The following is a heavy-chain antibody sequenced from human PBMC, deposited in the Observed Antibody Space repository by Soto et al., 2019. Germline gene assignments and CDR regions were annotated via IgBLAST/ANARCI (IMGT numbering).Heavy chain of an antibody. D-gene: IGHD1-26*01. Sequence: EVQLVESGGGLVKPGGSLRLSCEASGFDFSNGWRRWVRQAPGKGLEWAGRIKSKRDGGTTDYAAPVKGILTISRDDSKNLLFLQMDSLKIEDTAVYYCSTDEWEWGQGALVTVSS. V-gene: IGHV3-15*05. CDR1: GFDFSNGW. J-gene: IGHJ4*01. CDR2: IKSKRDGGTT. CDR3: STDEWE.